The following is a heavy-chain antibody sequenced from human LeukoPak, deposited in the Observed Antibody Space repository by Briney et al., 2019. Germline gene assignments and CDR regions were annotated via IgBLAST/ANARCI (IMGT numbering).Heavy chain of an antibody. CDR2: IRYDGSNK. V-gene: IGHV3-30*02. CDR3: AKDRYYYGSGSYPFDY. Sequence: GGSLRLSCVASGFTFSSYGMHWVRQAPGKGLEWVAFIRYDGSNKYYADSVKGRFTISRDNSKNTLYLQMNSLRAEDTAVYYCAKDRYYYGSGSYPFDYWGQGTLVTVSS. D-gene: IGHD3-10*01. CDR1: GFTFSSYG. J-gene: IGHJ4*02.